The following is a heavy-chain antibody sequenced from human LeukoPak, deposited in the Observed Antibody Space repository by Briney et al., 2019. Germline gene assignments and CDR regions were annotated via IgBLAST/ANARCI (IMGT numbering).Heavy chain of an antibody. V-gene: IGHV4-38-2*02. D-gene: IGHD2-15*01. CDR1: GYSISSGYY. CDR2: IYHSGST. J-gene: IGHJ4*02. Sequence: SETLSLTCAVSGYSISSGYYWGWIRQPPGKGLEWSGSIYHSGSTYYNPSLKSRVTISVDTSKNQFSLKLSSVTAADTAVYYCARDAPRYCSGGSCYFDYWGQGTLVTVSS. CDR3: ARDAPRYCSGGSCYFDY.